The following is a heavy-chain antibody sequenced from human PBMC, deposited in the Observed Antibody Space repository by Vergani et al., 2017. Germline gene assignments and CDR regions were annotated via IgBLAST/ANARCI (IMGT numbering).Heavy chain of an antibody. J-gene: IGHJ3*02. D-gene: IGHD5-24*01. CDR2: ISYDGSNK. CDR3: ARERRAMATIIGHDAFDI. CDR1: GFTFSSYG. V-gene: IGHV3-30*03. Sequence: QVQLVESGGGVVQPGRSLRLSCAASGFTFSSYGMHWVRQAPGKGLEWVAVISYDGSNKYYADSVKGRFTISRDNSKNTLYLQMNSLRAEDTAVYYCARERRAMATIIGHDAFDIWGQGTMVTVSS.